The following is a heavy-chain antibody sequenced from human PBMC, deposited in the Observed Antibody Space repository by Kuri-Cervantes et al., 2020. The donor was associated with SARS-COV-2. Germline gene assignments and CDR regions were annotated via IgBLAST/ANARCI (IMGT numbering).Heavy chain of an antibody. CDR1: GFTFSSYA. Sequence: GGSLRLSCAASGFTFSSYAMSWVRQAPGKGLEWVSAISGSGGSTYYADSVKGRFTIARDNSKNTLYLQMNSLRAEDTAVYYCARMYYDILSGYCPFDYWGQGTLVTVSS. D-gene: IGHD3-9*01. J-gene: IGHJ4*02. CDR2: ISGSGGST. CDR3: ARMYYDILSGYCPFDY. V-gene: IGHV3-23*01.